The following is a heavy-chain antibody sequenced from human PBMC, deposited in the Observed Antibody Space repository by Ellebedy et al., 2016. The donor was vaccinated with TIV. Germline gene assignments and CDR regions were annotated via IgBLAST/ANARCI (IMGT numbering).Heavy chain of an antibody. J-gene: IGHJ5*02. CDR2: INPNNGGP. V-gene: IGHV1-2*02. CDR3: ARDTGSYPNWIDP. Sequence: AASVKVSCKTSGYIFTGYFIHWVRQAPGQGLEWLGWINPNNGGPEYAQKFQGRVTMTSDASISTAYMELSRLTSDDTAVYYCARDTGSYPNWIDPWGQGTLVTVSS. D-gene: IGHD3-10*01. CDR1: GYIFTGYF.